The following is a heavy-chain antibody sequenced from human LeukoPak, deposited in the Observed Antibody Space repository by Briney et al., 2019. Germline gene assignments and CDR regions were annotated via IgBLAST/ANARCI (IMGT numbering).Heavy chain of an antibody. CDR3: ARGVYGDYELDY. CDR2: IKQDGSEK. CDR1: GFLFSKYW. J-gene: IGHJ4*02. Sequence: PGGSLRLSCAASGFLFSKYWMTWVRQAPGKGLEWVSNIKQDGSEKYYVDSVKGRFTISRDNAKNSLYLQMNSLRAEDTAVYYCARGVYGDYELDYWGQGTLVTVSS. D-gene: IGHD4-17*01. V-gene: IGHV3-7*01.